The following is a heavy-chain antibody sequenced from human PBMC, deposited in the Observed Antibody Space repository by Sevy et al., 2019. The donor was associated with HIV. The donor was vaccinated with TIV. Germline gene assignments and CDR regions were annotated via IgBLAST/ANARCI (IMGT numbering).Heavy chain of an antibody. CDR1: GGPFNTYA. D-gene: IGHD1-1*01. V-gene: IGHV1-69*13. CDR3: ASERGGPVQLERLTSYYGMDI. Sequence: ASVKVSCKASGGPFNTYAITWIQQALGQGLEWMGGIIPLFGTTTYAHHFQGRITITADESRTTAYMELSSLRSEDTAVYYCASERGGPVQLERLTSYYGMDIWGQGTTVTVSS. J-gene: IGHJ6*02. CDR2: IIPLFGTT.